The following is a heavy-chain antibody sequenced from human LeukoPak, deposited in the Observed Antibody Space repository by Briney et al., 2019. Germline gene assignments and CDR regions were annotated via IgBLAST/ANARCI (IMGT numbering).Heavy chain of an antibody. Sequence: PSETLSLTCAVYGGSFSGYYWSWIRQPPGKGLEWIGEINHSGSTNYNPSLKSRVTISVDTSKNQFSLKLSSVTAADTAVYYCARGEEYGMDVWGQGTTVTVSS. CDR1: GGSFSGYY. V-gene: IGHV4-34*01. CDR2: INHSGST. J-gene: IGHJ6*02. CDR3: ARGEEYGMDV.